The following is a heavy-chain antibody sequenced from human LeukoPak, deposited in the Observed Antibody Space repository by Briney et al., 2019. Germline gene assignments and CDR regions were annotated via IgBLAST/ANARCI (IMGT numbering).Heavy chain of an antibody. Sequence: ASVRVSCKASGYTFTGYYMHWVRQAPGQGLEWMGWINSNSGDTNYAQKFQGRVTMTRDTSISTAYMELSRLRSDDTAVYYCAREPHYDLLTGYALGYLDLWGRGTLLTVSS. J-gene: IGHJ2*01. V-gene: IGHV1-2*02. CDR3: AREPHYDLLTGYALGYLDL. CDR1: GYTFTGYY. CDR2: INSNSGDT. D-gene: IGHD3-9*01.